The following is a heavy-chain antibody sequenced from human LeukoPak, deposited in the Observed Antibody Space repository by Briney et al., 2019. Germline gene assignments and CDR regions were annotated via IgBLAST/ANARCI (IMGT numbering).Heavy chain of an antibody. V-gene: IGHV3-33*06. Sequence: GGSLRLSCEASEFTFSHYGMHWVRQAPGKGLEWVAVIWSDATNQYYSDSVKGRFTISRDNFKRTVSLQMNSLRAEDTAVYYCVKDAQRGFDYSNSLQHWGQGSLVTVSS. CDR3: VKDAQRGFDYSNSLQH. D-gene: IGHD4-11*01. CDR2: IWSDATNQ. J-gene: IGHJ4*02. CDR1: EFTFSHYG.